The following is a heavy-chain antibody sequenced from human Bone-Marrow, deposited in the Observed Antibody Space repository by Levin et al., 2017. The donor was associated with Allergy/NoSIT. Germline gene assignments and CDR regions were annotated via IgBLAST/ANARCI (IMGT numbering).Heavy chain of an antibody. J-gene: IGHJ3*01. CDR2: IYSGGST. Sequence: GGSLRLSCAASGFTVSNNYVWWVRQAPGKGLEWVSLIYSGGSTYYADSVKGRFSISRDGSKNTLYLQMNSLRAEDTAMYYCGRDVGPWCQGTMVTVSS. CDR1: GFTVSNNY. V-gene: IGHV3-53*01. CDR3: GRDVGP. D-gene: IGHD1-26*01.